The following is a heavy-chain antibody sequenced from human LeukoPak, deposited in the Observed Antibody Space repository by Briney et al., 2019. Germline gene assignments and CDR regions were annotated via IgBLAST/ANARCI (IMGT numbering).Heavy chain of an antibody. CDR1: GFTFSSYE. V-gene: IGHV3-48*03. J-gene: IGHJ4*02. D-gene: IGHD6-13*01. CDR2: ISSSGSTI. Sequence: PGGSLRLSCAASGFTFSSYEMNGVRQAPGKGLEWVSYISSSGSTIYYADSVKGRFTISRDNARNTLYLQMNSLRAEDTGVYYCARIASHSSSWYDGGYWGQGTLVTVSS. CDR3: ARIASHSSSWYDGGY.